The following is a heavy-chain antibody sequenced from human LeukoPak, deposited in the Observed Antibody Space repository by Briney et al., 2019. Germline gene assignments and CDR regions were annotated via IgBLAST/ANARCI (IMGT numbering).Heavy chain of an antibody. Sequence: GASVKVSCKASGYTFTGYYMHWVGQAPGQGLEWMGWINPNSGGTIYAEKFEGRVTMTRDTSISTAYMELSRLRSDDTAVYYCARAGGATMIVVVTRPLYFDYWGQGTLVTVSS. CDR1: GYTFTGYY. J-gene: IGHJ4*02. CDR2: INPNSGGT. CDR3: ARAGGATMIVVVTRPLYFDY. D-gene: IGHD3-22*01. V-gene: IGHV1-2*02.